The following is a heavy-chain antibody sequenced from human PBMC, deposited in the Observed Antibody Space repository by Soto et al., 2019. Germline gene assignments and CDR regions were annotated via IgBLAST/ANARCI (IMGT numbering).Heavy chain of an antibody. CDR3: ARRSYGGSPLFDY. J-gene: IGHJ4*02. Sequence: RGEPLKISCKGSGCSFTSYWIGWVRQMPGKGLEWMGIIYPGDSDTRYSPSFQGQVTISADKSISTAYLQWSSLKASDTAMYYCARRSYGGSPLFDYWGQGTLVTVSS. CDR1: GCSFTSYW. V-gene: IGHV5-51*01. D-gene: IGHD5-18*01. CDR2: IYPGDSDT.